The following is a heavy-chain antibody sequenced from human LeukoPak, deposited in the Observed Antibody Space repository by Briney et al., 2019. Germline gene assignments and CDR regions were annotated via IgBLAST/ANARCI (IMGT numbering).Heavy chain of an antibody. Sequence: GGSLRLSCAASGFTFSSYEMNWVRQAPGKGLEWVSYISSSGSTIYYADSVKGRFTISRDNDKNSLYLQMNSLRAEDTAVYYFARDWSYYGSGSFDYWGQGTLVTVSS. CDR2: ISSSGSTI. CDR3: ARDWSYYGSGSFDY. CDR1: GFTFSSYE. J-gene: IGHJ4*02. D-gene: IGHD3-10*01. V-gene: IGHV3-48*03.